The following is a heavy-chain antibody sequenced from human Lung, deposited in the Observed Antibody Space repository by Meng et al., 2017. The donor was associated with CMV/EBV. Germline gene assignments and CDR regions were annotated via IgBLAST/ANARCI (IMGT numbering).Heavy chain of an antibody. J-gene: IGHJ3*02. CDR3: ARDFYEYDNSGYYDDTFDI. CDR1: GYTFSSYG. Sequence: ASVKVSXKASGYTFSSYGISWVRQAPGQGLEWMGWIGGYDGRTNYRQKFKGRVTVTRDTSTSTAYMEVRSLGSDDTAVYYCARDFYEYDNSGYYDDTFDIWGQGXTVTVSS. D-gene: IGHD3-22*01. V-gene: IGHV1-18*01. CDR2: IGGYDGRT.